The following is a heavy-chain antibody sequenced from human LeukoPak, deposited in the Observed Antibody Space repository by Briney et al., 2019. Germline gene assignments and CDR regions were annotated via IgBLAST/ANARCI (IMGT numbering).Heavy chain of an antibody. V-gene: IGHV3-30*18. Sequence: GGSLRLSCAASGFTFSSYGIHWVRQAPGKGLEWVAVISYDGSNKYYADSMKGRFTISRDNSKNTLYLQMNSLRAEDTAVYYCAKTLWGPRSCPDYWGQGTLVTVSS. CDR3: AKTLWGPRSCPDY. CDR1: GFTFSSYG. J-gene: IGHJ4*02. CDR2: ISYDGSNK. D-gene: IGHD3-16*01.